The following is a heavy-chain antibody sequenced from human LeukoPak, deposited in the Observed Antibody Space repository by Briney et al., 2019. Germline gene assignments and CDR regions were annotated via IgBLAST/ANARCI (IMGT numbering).Heavy chain of an antibody. Sequence: GGSLRLSCAVSGLTLSNVWMNWVRQAPGKGLEWVGRIRSRGDGGTTDFAAPVKGRFTISRDDSKNTLYLQMNSLTSEDTAVYYCSRGSAQYFDYWGQGTLVTVSS. D-gene: IGHD2-15*01. CDR1: GLTLSNVW. CDR3: SRGSAQYFDY. J-gene: IGHJ4*02. CDR2: IRSRGDGGTT. V-gene: IGHV3-15*07.